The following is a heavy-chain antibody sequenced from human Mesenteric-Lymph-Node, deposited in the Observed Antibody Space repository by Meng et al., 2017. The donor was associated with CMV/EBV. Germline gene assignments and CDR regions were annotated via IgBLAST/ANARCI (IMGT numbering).Heavy chain of an antibody. CDR3: ARDYTYSTL. Sequence: GGSLRLSCAASGFTFSSYSMNWVRQAPGKGLEWVSYISSSSTIYYADSVKVRFTISRDNAKNSLYLQMNSLRAEDTAVYYCARDYTYSTLWGQGTLVTVSS. V-gene: IGHV3-48*04. D-gene: IGHD6-13*01. CDR2: ISSSSTI. CDR1: GFTFSSYS. J-gene: IGHJ4*02.